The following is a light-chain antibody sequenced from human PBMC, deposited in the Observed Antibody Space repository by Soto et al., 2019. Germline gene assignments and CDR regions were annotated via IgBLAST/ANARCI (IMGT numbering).Light chain of an antibody. V-gene: IGKV3-20*01. J-gene: IGKJ2*01. Sequence: EIVLTQSPGTLSLSPGERGTLSCRASQSVSSSYLAWYQRKPGQAPRLLIYGASSRATGIPDRFSGSGSGTDLTLTISRLEPEDFAVYYCQQYGSSGYTFGQGTKLEIK. CDR1: QSVSSSY. CDR3: QQYGSSGYT. CDR2: GAS.